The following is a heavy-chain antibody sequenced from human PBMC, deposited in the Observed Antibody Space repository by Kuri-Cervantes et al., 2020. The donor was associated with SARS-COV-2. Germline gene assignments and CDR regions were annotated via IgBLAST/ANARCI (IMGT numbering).Heavy chain of an antibody. J-gene: IGHJ4*02. D-gene: IGHD3-22*01. CDR1: GYSFTSYW. Sequence: GESLKISCKGSGYSFTSYWIGWVRQMRGKGLEWMWIIYPGDSDTRYSPSFQGQVTISADKSISTAYLQWSSLKASDTAMYYCARHATYYYDSSGYYVWGQGTLVTVSS. CDR3: ARHATYYYDSSGYYV. CDR2: IYPGDSDT. V-gene: IGHV5-51*01.